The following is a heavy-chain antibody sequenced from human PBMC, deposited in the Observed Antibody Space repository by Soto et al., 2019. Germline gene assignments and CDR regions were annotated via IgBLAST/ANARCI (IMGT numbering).Heavy chain of an antibody. CDR2: IYPGDSDT. D-gene: IGHD3-10*01. CDR3: ARQAFGSYDY. CDR1: GYSFTDYW. V-gene: IGHV5-51*01. J-gene: IGHJ4*02. Sequence: PGESLKISCTGSGYSFTDYWIAWVRRMPGKGLEWMGIIYPGDSDTRYSPSFQGQVTISADKSISTAYLQWSSLKASDTAMYYCARQAFGSYDYWGQGTQVTVSS.